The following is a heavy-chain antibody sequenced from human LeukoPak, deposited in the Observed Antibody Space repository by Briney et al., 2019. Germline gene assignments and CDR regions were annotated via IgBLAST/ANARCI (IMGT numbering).Heavy chain of an antibody. J-gene: IGHJ4*02. V-gene: IGHV3-23*01. CDR2: ISGSGGST. Sequence: GGSLRLSCAASGFTFSGSWMNWVRQAPGKGLEWVSAISGSGGSTYYADSVKGRFTISRDNSKNTLYLQMNSLRAEDTAVYYCAKGLETYYYDSSGYTFGDWGQGTLVTVSS. D-gene: IGHD3-22*01. CDR1: GFTFSGSW. CDR3: AKGLETYYYDSSGYTFGD.